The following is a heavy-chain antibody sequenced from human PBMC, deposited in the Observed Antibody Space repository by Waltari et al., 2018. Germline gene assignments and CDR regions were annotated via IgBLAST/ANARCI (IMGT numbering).Heavy chain of an antibody. CDR1: C. Sequence: CWSWIRQHPGKGLEWIGYIYYTGSTYYNPSLKSRVTISVDTSKNQFSLKLSSVTAADTAVYYCARLHSGSYFRQYFFDYWGPGTLVTVSS. D-gene: IGHD1-26*01. V-gene: IGHV4-31*02. CDR2: IYYTGST. CDR3: ARLHSGSYFRQYFFDY. J-gene: IGHJ4*02.